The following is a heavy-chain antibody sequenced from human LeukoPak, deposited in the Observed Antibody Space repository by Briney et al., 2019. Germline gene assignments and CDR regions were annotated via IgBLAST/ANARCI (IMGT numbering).Heavy chain of an antibody. V-gene: IGHV3-7*01. CDR2: IKQDGSDK. CDR3: ARDSGYGDYDAFDI. Sequence: GGSLRLSCAASGFTFSDYYMIWVRQAPGKGLEWVANIKQDGSDKNYVDSVKGRFTISRDNAKNSLYLRMNSLRADDTAVYYCARDSGYGDYDAFDIWGQGTMVTVSS. D-gene: IGHD4-17*01. J-gene: IGHJ3*02. CDR1: GFTFSDYY.